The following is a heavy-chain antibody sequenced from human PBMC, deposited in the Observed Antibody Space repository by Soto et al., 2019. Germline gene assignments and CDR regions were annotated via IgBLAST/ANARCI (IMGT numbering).Heavy chain of an antibody. CDR1: GYIFSLYN. CDR3: ARDTFGYVDGFDV. CDR2: ISGHNGKT. Sequence: GASVKVSCKASGYIFSLYNINWVRQAPGQGLEWMGWISGHNGKTKYAPTFQGRFTMTTDTSTNTGYMELRSLTSDDTAMYYCARDTFGYVDGFDVWGQGTMVTVSS. D-gene: IGHD5-18*01. V-gene: IGHV1-18*01. J-gene: IGHJ3*01.